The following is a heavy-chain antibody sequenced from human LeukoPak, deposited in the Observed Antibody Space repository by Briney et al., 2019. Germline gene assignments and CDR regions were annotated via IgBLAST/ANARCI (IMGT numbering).Heavy chain of an antibody. J-gene: IGHJ4*02. CDR1: GYSFTSYW. V-gene: IGHV5-51*01. CDR3: ARFVSYSSSSGGGVGY. Sequence: GESLQISCKGSGYSFTSYWIGWVRQLPGKGPEWMGIIYPGDSDTRYSPSFQGQVTISADKSISTAYLQWSSLKASDTAMYYCARFVSYSSSSGGGVGYWGQGTLVTVSS. D-gene: IGHD6-6*01. CDR2: IYPGDSDT.